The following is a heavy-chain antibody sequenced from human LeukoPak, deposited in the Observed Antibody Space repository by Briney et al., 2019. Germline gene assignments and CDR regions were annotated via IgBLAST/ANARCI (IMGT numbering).Heavy chain of an antibody. CDR1: GGSISSSSYY. CDR3: ARLPYNWNLPYFDY. CDR2: IYYSGST. J-gene: IGHJ4*02. V-gene: IGHV4-39*01. Sequence: SETLSLTCTVSGGSISSSSYYWGWIRQPPGKGLEWIGSIYYSGSTYYNPSLKSRVTISVDTSKNQFSLKLSSVTAADTAVYYCARLPYNWNLPYFDYWGQGTLATVSS. D-gene: IGHD1-20*01.